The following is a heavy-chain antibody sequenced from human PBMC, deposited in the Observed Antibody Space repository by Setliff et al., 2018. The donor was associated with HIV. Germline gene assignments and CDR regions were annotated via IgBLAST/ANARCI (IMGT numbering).Heavy chain of an antibody. CDR3: AAEVVGPTLGAFDY. V-gene: IGHV1-24*01. J-gene: IGHJ4*02. Sequence: ASVKVSCKVYGYSLTELSMHWVRQAPGKGLEWLGVLDRDDGEKFYAQKFQGRVTMTEDTSTNTAYMELRSLRSEDTAVYSCAAEVVGPTLGAFDYWDLGTLVTVSS. CDR1: GYSLTELS. CDR2: LDRDDGEK. D-gene: IGHD1-26*01.